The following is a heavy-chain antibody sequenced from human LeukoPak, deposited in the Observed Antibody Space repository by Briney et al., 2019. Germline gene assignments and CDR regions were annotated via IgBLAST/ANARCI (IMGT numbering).Heavy chain of an antibody. D-gene: IGHD5-18*01. CDR2: IYYSGST. Sequence: PSETLSLTCTVSGGSISSGDYYWSWIRQPPGKGLEWIGYIYYSGSTYYNPSLKSRVTISVDTSKNQFSLKLSSVTAADTAVYYCARDWGLVDTAMDAYYYYGMDVWGQGTTVTVSS. V-gene: IGHV4-30-4*01. J-gene: IGHJ6*02. CDR3: ARDWGLVDTAMDAYYYYGMDV. CDR1: GGSISSGDYY.